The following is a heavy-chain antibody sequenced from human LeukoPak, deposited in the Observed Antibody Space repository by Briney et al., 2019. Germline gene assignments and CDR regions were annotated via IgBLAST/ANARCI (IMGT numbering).Heavy chain of an antibody. V-gene: IGHV3-74*01. Sequence: QPGGSLRLSCAASVFTFSSYWMHWVRQAPGKGLVWVSRINSDGSSTSYADSVKGRFTISRDNAKNALYLQMNSLRAEDTAVYYCARDSSSREYYFDYWGQGTLVTVSS. CDR1: VFTFSSYW. J-gene: IGHJ4*02. D-gene: IGHD6-6*01. CDR3: ARDSSSREYYFDY. CDR2: INSDGSST.